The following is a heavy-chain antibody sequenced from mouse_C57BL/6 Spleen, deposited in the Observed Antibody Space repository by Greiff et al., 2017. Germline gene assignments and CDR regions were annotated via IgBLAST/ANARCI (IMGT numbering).Heavy chain of an antibody. CDR2: IRSKSNNYAT. CDR1: GFSFNTYA. J-gene: IGHJ4*01. CDR3: VRHGGDY. V-gene: IGHV10-1*01. Sequence: EVKLMESGGGLVQPKGSLKLSCAASGFSFNTYAMNWVRQAPGKGLEWVARIRSKSNNYATYYADSVKDRFTISRDDSESMLYLQMNNLKTEDTAMYYCVRHGGDYWGQGTSVTGSS.